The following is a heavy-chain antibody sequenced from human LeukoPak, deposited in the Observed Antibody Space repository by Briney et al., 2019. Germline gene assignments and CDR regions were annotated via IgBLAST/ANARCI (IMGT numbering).Heavy chain of an antibody. D-gene: IGHD2-21*02. J-gene: IGHJ4*02. CDR3: VREDTPATANY. CDR2: ISGGGDIT. CDR1: GFTFRSCA. V-gene: IGHV3-23*01. Sequence: GGSLRLSCAASGFTFRSCAMSWVRQAPGKGLEWVSAISGGGDITYYADSVTGRFTISRDNSKDTLFLQMHSLRPGDTAVYYCVREDTPATANYWGQGTLVTISS.